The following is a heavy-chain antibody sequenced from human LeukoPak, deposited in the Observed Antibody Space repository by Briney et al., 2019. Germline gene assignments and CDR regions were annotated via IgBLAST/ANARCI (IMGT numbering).Heavy chain of an antibody. CDR2: IYHSGST. CDR1: GYSISSGYY. J-gene: IGHJ5*02. CDR3: AREGTYYYDLGSHYSGYNWFDP. Sequence: SETLSLTCNVSGYSISSGYYWGWIRQPPGKGLEWIGSIYHSGSTYYNPSLKNRVTISVDTSKNQLSLKLSSVTAADTAMYYCAREGTYYYDLGSHYSGYNWFDPWGQGTLVAVSS. V-gene: IGHV4-38-2*02. D-gene: IGHD3-10*01.